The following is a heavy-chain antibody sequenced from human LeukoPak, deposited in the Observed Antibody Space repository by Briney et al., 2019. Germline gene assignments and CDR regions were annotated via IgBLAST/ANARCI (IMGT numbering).Heavy chain of an antibody. Sequence: ASVTVSFKPSVYTHTGYYMHWLRQAPGQRLEWMGWINHNSGDRNYEQKFQGRVTMTRDTSLSTAYMELSRLRSDDAAVYYCARGYYYGSGIYYFGMDGWGQGTTVTVSS. CDR3: ARGYYYGSGIYYFGMDG. J-gene: IGHJ6*02. CDR2: INHNSGDR. D-gene: IGHD3-10*01. V-gene: IGHV1-2*02. CDR1: VYTHTGYY.